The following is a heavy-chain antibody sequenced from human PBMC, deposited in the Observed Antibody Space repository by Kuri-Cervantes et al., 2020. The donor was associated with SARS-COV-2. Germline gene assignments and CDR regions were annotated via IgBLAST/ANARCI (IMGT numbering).Heavy chain of an antibody. CDR3: AREGYYYGSGNDY. CDR2: IWYDGSNK. D-gene: IGHD3-10*01. Sequence: GESLKISCAASGFTFSSYGMHWVRQAPGKGLEWVAVIWYDGSNKYYADSVKGRFTISRDNSKNTLYLQMNSLRAEDTAAYYCAREGYYYGSGNDYWGQGTLVTVSS. CDR1: GFTFSSYG. J-gene: IGHJ4*02. V-gene: IGHV3-33*01.